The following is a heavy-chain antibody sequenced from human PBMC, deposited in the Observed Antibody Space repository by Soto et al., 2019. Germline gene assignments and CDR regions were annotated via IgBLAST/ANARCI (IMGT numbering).Heavy chain of an antibody. CDR1: GYTFTSYA. J-gene: IGHJ4*02. CDR2: INAGNGNT. D-gene: IGHD1-26*01. V-gene: IGHV1-3*01. CDR3: ARGGIDGGFDY. Sequence: QVQLVQSGAEVKKPGASVKVSCKASGYTFTSYAMHWVRQAPGQRLEWMGWINAGNGNTKYSQKFQGRVTITRDTSASTADMELSSLRSEHTAVYYCARGGIDGGFDYWGQGTLVTVSS.